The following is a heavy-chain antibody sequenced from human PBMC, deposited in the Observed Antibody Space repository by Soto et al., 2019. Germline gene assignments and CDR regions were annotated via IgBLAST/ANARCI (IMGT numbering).Heavy chain of an antibody. CDR1: GGSISSYY. Sequence: NPSETLSLTCTVSGGSISSYYWSWIRQPPGKGLEWIGYIYYSGSTNYNPSLKSRVTISVDTSKNQFSLKLSSVTAADTAVYYCARGVGYSYGDFDYWGQGTLVTVSS. CDR2: IYYSGST. V-gene: IGHV4-59*01. J-gene: IGHJ4*02. CDR3: ARGVGYSYGDFDY. D-gene: IGHD5-18*01.